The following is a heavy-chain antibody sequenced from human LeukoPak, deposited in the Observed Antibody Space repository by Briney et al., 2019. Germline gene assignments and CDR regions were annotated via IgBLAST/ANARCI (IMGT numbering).Heavy chain of an antibody. Sequence: ASETLSLTCTVSGGSINSYYWSWIRQPPGKGLEWIGYIYYSGSTKYNPSLKSRVTISLDMSKTQFSLKLTSVTAADTAFYYCARLRNGWYFDYWGQGTLVTVSS. D-gene: IGHD5-24*01. V-gene: IGHV4-59*08. J-gene: IGHJ4*02. CDR2: IYYSGST. CDR1: GGSINSYY. CDR3: ARLRNGWYFDY.